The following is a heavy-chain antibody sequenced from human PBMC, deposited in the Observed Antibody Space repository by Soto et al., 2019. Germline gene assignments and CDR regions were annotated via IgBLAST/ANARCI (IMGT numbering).Heavy chain of an antibody. V-gene: IGHV4-59*01. CDR3: ARGAGWWNY. J-gene: IGHJ4*02. CDR2: IYYSGTT. D-gene: IGHD6-19*01. CDR1: GGSINSYC. Sequence: PSETLSLTCTVAGGSINSYCWSWIRQPPGKGLEWIGYIYYSGTTNYNPSLKSRVSISLDTSKNQFSLKLNSVTAADTAVYYCARGAGWWNYWGQGTLVTVSS.